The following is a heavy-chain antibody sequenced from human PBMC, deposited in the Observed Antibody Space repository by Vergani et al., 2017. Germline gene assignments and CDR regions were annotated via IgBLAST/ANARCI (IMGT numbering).Heavy chain of an antibody. CDR1: GFTFSSYS. J-gene: IGHJ4*02. V-gene: IGHV3-21*01. Sequence: VQLVESGGGLVKPGGSLRLSCAASGFTFSSYSMNWVRQAPGKGLEWVSSISSSSSYIYYADSVKGRFTISRDNAKNTLYLQMNSLRAEDTAVYYCARGLRLLAGYWGQGTLVTVSS. D-gene: IGHD5-18*01. CDR2: ISSSSSYI. CDR3: ARGLRLLAGY.